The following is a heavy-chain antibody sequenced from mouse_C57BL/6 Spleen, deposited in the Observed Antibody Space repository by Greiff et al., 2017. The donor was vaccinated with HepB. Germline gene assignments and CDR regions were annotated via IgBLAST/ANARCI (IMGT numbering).Heavy chain of an antibody. Sequence: EVQRVESGGGLVKPGGSLKLSCAASGFTFSDYGMHWVRQAPEKGLEWVAYISSGSSTIYYADTVKGRFTISRDNAKNTLFLQMTSLRSEDTAMYYCARGGDWEYYAMDYWGQGTSVTVSS. J-gene: IGHJ4*01. D-gene: IGHD4-1*01. V-gene: IGHV5-17*01. CDR3: ARGGDWEYYAMDY. CDR1: GFTFSDYG. CDR2: ISSGSSTI.